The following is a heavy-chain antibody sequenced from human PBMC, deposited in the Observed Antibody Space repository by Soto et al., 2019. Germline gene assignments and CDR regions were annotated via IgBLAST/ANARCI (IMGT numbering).Heavy chain of an antibody. V-gene: IGHV1-18*01. CDR2: ISAYNGNT. J-gene: IGHJ5*02. Sequence: ASVKVSCKASGYTFTSYGISWVRQAPGQGLEWMGWISAYNGNTNYAQKLQGRVTMTTDTTTSTAYMELRSLRSDDTAVYYCERVKGSGYHNWFDPWGQGTLVTVSS. D-gene: IGHD3-22*01. CDR1: GYTFTSYG. CDR3: ERVKGSGYHNWFDP.